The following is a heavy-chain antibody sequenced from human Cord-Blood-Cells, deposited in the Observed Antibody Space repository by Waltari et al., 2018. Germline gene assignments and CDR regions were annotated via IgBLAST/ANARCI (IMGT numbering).Heavy chain of an antibody. Sequence: EVQLVESGGGLVQPGGSLRLSCSASGFPVSSYAMHWVRQAPGKGLECVSAISSNGGSTYYADSVKGRFTISRDNSKNTLYLQMSSLRAEDTAVYYCVKADDYDYWGQGTLVTVSS. J-gene: IGHJ4*02. D-gene: IGHD4-17*01. CDR1: GFPVSSYA. CDR2: ISSNGGST. CDR3: VKADDYDY. V-gene: IGHV3-64D*09.